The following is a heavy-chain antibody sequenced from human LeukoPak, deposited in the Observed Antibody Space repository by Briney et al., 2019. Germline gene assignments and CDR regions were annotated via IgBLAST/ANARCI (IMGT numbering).Heavy chain of an antibody. Sequence: GGSLRLSCAASGFTFSTYSMNWVRQAPGKGLEWVSSISSSSTYIYYADSVKGRFTISRDNAKNSLYLQMSSLRAEDTAVYYCAREPIFGVVIMGFDYWGQGTLVTVSS. CDR1: GFTFSTYS. V-gene: IGHV3-21*01. CDR2: ISSSSTYI. CDR3: AREPIFGVVIMGFDY. J-gene: IGHJ4*02. D-gene: IGHD3-3*02.